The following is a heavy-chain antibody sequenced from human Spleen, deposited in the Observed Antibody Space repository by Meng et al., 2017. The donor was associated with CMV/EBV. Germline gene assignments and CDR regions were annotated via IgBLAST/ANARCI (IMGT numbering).Heavy chain of an antibody. D-gene: IGHD3-22*01. J-gene: IGHJ4*02. Sequence: ITSDIYYWSWIRQPPGKGLEWIGNIYYSGTAYYNSSLKSRANISVDTSKNQFSLKLSSVTAADTAVYYCARVNYYYYESSDYSEHFDYWGQGTLVTVSS. CDR3: ARVNYYYYESSDYSEHFDY. CDR1: ITSDIYY. V-gene: IGHV4-30-4*01. CDR2: IYYSGTA.